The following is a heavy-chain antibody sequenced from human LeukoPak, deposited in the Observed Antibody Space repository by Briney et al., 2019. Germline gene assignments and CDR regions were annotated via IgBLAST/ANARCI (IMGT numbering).Heavy chain of an antibody. CDR3: ARDGCGGDCYLADY. CDR1: GFIFSSYG. J-gene: IGHJ4*02. V-gene: IGHV3-33*01. D-gene: IGHD2-21*02. Sequence: GGSLRLSCAASGFIFSSYGMHWVRQAPGKGLEWVAVIWFGGSKKYYADSVKGRITISRDDSKNTLYLQMNSLRAEDTAVYYCARDGCGGDCYLADYWGQGTLATVSS. CDR2: IWFGGSKK.